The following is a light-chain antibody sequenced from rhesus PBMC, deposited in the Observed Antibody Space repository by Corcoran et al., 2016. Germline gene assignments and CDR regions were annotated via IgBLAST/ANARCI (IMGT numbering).Light chain of an antibody. V-gene: IGLV2-13*03. Sequence: QAAPTQSPSVSGSPGQSVTLSCTGTSSDIGGYNRVSWYQQHPGNAPKLMIYEVNKRPSGVSDRFSGSKSGNTASLTISGLQAVVEAEYSCPSFDTSNTFSLGGGARLTVL. CDR2: EVN. CDR3: PSFDTSNTFS. J-gene: IGLJ1*01. CDR1: SSDIGGYNR.